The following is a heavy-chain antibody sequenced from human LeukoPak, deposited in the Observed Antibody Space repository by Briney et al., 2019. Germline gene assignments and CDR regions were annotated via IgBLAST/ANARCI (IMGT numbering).Heavy chain of an antibody. D-gene: IGHD6-19*01. J-gene: IGHJ4*02. CDR3: ARDRRDSSGRRFFDY. Sequence: GGSLRPSCAPFGFTFSSYAMHWVRQAPGRGREGVAFISYDGSNKYYADSVKGRFTISRDNAKNSLYLQMNSLRAEDTAVYYCARDRRDSSGRRFFDYWGQGTLVTVSS. CDR1: GFTFSSYA. CDR2: ISYDGSNK. V-gene: IGHV3-30-3*01.